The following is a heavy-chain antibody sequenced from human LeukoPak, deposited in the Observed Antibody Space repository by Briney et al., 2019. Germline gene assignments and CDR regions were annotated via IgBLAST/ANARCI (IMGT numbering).Heavy chain of an antibody. CDR3: AKSYSGWYVEY. CDR2: INEHGSGK. D-gene: IGHD6-19*01. Sequence: PGGSLRLSCAASGFTFSNSWMSWVRQAPGKGLEWVANINEHGSGKYYVDSVKGRFTISSEDAKNSVYLQLNSLRAEDTAVYYCAKSYSGWYVEYWGQGTLVTVSS. J-gene: IGHJ4*02. V-gene: IGHV3-7*01. CDR1: GFTFSNSW.